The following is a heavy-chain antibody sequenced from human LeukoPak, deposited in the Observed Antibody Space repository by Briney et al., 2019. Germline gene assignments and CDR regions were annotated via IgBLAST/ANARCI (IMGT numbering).Heavy chain of an antibody. Sequence: GGSLRLSCAASGFTFSSYWMSWVRQAPGKGLEWVANIKQDGSEKYYVDSVKGRFTISRDNSKNTLYLQMNSLRAEDTAVYYCARDRSSNYGDGYFDYWGQGTLVTVSS. CDR2: IKQDGSEK. J-gene: IGHJ4*02. D-gene: IGHD4-11*01. CDR3: ARDRSSNYGDGYFDY. CDR1: GFTFSSYW. V-gene: IGHV3-7*01.